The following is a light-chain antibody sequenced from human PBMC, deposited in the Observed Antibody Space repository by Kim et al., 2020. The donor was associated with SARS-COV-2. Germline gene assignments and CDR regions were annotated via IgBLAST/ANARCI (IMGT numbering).Light chain of an antibody. CDR1: QSVGSQ. V-gene: IGKV3-11*01. J-gene: IGKJ1*01. CDR3: QQRDSWPRT. Sequence: LSPGERVTLSCRASQSVGSQLAWYQHKSGQAPRLLIYDASNRATGIPARFSGSGSGTDFTLTISSLQPEDFAVYYCQQRDSWPRTFGQWTKVDIK. CDR2: DAS.